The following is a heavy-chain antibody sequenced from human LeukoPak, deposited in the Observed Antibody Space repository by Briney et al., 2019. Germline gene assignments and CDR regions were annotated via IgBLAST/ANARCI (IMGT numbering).Heavy chain of an antibody. V-gene: IGHV4-39*07. J-gene: IGHJ3*02. CDR2: IYYTGST. CDR1: GGSISSSSYY. D-gene: IGHD4-17*01. CDR3: ARGLPYTFYGDYVWYAFDI. Sequence: IPSETLSLTCTVSGGSISSSSYYWGWIRQPPGKGLEWIGSIYYTGSTYYNPSLKSRVTISVDTSKNQFSLKLSSETAADTAVYYCARGLPYTFYGDYVWYAFDIWGQGTMVTVSS.